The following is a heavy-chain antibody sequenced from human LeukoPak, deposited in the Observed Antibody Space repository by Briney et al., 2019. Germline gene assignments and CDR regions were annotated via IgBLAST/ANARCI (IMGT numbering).Heavy chain of an antibody. Sequence: SETLSLTCTVSVVSIANTFYYWTWLRQPAGKGLEWIGRIYTTGSTNYNPSLKSRVTISLDTARNQFSLKLSSVTAADTAVYYCARRQDGHNYWGQGTLVTVSS. CDR1: VVSIANTFYY. V-gene: IGHV4-61*02. CDR3: ARRQDGHNY. J-gene: IGHJ4*02. CDR2: IYTTGST.